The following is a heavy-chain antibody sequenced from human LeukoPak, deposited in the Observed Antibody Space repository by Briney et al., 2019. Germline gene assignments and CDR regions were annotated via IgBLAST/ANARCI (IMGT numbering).Heavy chain of an antibody. Sequence: SETLSLTCTVSGGSVSSGSYYWNWIRQPPGKGLEWIGHIYYSGSTNYNPSLKSRVTISVDTPKNQFSLKLSSVTAADTAVYYCGRWKDYWGQGTLVTVSS. D-gene: IGHD1-1*01. CDR1: GGSVSSGSYY. V-gene: IGHV4-61*01. CDR2: IYYSGST. CDR3: GRWKDY. J-gene: IGHJ4*02.